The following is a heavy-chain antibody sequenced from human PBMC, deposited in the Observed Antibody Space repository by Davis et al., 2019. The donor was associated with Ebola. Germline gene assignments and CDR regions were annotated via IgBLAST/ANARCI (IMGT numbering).Heavy chain of an antibody. J-gene: IGHJ4*02. CDR2: SGPGEGER. CDR3: ATAAGERLDYFDS. V-gene: IGHV1-24*01. CDR1: GYSLTEQF. Sequence: ASVKVSCKVSGYSLTEQFIHWLRQAPGEGLEWMGGSGPGEGERIYAQKFQGRVTMTEDTSTDTAYMELSSLRSEDTAVYYCATAAGERLDYFDSWGQGSLVTVSS. D-gene: IGHD1-26*01.